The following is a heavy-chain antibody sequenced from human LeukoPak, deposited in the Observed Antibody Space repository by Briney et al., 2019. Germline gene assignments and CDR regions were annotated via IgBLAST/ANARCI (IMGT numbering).Heavy chain of an antibody. V-gene: IGHV3-48*03. D-gene: IGHD1-26*01. CDR2: ITSSGTTT. CDR3: ARASLSGSYYIY. CDR1: GFTFSSYE. J-gene: IGHJ4*02. Sequence: HPGGSLRLSCAASGFTFSSYEMSWVRQAPGKGLEWVSYITSSGTTTYYANSVKGRFTISRDNAENSLYLQMDSLRAEDTAVYYCARASLSGSYYIYWGQGTLVTVSS.